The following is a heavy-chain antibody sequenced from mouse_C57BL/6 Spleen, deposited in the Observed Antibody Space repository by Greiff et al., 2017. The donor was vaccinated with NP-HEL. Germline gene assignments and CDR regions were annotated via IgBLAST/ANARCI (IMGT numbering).Heavy chain of an antibody. CDR3: AVYGSSYDYYAMDY. CDR1: GYSITSGYY. Sequence: EVKLQESGPGLVKPSQSLSLTCSVTGYSITSGYYWNWIRQFPGNKLEWMGYISYDGSNNYNPSLKNRISITRDTPKNQFFLKLNSVTTKDTATYYSAVYGSSYDYYAMDYWGQGTSVTVSS. D-gene: IGHD1-1*01. V-gene: IGHV3-6*01. J-gene: IGHJ4*01. CDR2: ISYDGSN.